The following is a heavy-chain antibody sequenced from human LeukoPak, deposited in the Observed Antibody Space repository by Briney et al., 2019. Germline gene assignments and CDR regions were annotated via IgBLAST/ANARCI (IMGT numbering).Heavy chain of an antibody. CDR3: TRVVSSGWSHWKYYFDS. CDR1: GFTFSSNA. D-gene: IGHD6-19*01. CDR2: ISYDGSNK. J-gene: IGHJ4*02. Sequence: GGSLRLSCAASGFTFSSNAMHWVRQAPGKGLEWVAVISYDGSNKYFADSVKGRFTTSRDNSKKTLYLLMNSLRAEDTAVYYCTRVVSSGWSHWKYYFDSWGQGTLVTVSS. V-gene: IGHV3-30*04.